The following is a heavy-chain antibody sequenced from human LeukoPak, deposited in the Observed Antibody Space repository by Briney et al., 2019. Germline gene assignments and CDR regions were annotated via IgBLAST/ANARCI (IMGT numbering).Heavy chain of an antibody. J-gene: IGHJ4*02. CDR2: IYSGGST. D-gene: IGHD5-18*01. CDR1: GFTVSSNY. CDR3: AGANSYGYEGYDY. Sequence: GGSLRLSCAASGFTVSSNYMSWVRQAPGKGLEWVSVIYSGGSTYYADSVKGRFTIPRDNSKNPLYLQMNSLRAEDTAVYYCAGANSYGYEGYDYWGQGTLVTVSS. V-gene: IGHV3-66*01.